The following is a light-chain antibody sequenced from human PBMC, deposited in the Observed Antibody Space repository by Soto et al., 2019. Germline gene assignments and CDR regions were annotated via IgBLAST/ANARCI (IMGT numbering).Light chain of an antibody. CDR1: SSDVGGYNY. CDR3: SSYTSSSTLYV. Sequence: QSVLTQPSSVSGSPGQSITISCTGTSSDVGGYNYASWYQQHPGKAPKLMIYDVSNRPSGVSNRFSGSKSGNTASQTISGLQAEDEADYYCSSYTSSSTLYVFGTGTKVTVL. J-gene: IGLJ1*01. CDR2: DVS. V-gene: IGLV2-14*01.